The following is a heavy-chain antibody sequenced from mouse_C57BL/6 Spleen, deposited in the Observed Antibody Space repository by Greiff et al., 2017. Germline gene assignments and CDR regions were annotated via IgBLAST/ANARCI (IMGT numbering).Heavy chain of an antibody. Sequence: EVQVVESGEGLVKPGGSLKLSCAASGFTFSSYAMSWVRQTPEKRLEWVAYISSGGGSIYYAETVKGRFTFSRDHARNTLYLQMSSLKSEDTAMYYCTRDQHYYGSSDYYYAMDDWGQGTSVTVSS. CDR1: GFTFSSYA. J-gene: IGHJ4*01. CDR3: TRDQHYYGSSDYYYAMDD. D-gene: IGHD1-1*01. CDR2: ISSGGGSI. V-gene: IGHV5-9-1*02.